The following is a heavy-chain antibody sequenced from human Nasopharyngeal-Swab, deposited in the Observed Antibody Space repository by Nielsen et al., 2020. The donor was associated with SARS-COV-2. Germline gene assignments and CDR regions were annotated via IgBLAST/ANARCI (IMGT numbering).Heavy chain of an antibody. J-gene: IGHJ4*02. D-gene: IGHD1-26*01. Sequence: GESLKISCAASGFAFSTYAMSWVRQAPGKGLEWVSALSANGGRTYYADSVKGRSTISRDNSKNTLYLQMNTLRAEDTAVYYCAKDRAWGLDYWGQGTLVTVSS. V-gene: IGHV3-23*01. CDR2: LSANGGRT. CDR1: GFAFSTYA. CDR3: AKDRAWGLDY.